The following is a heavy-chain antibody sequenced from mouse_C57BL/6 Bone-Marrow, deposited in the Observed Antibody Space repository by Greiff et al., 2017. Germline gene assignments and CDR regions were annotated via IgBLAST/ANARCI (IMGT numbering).Heavy chain of an antibody. J-gene: IGHJ3*01. D-gene: IGHD1-1*01. CDR1: GFNIKDDY. Sequence: VHVKQSGAELVRPGASVKLSCTASGFNIKDDYMHWVKQRPEQGLEWIGWIDPENGDTEYASKFQGKATITADTSSNTAYLQLSSLTSEDTAVYYCTTLYYYGSSYVFAYWGQGTLVTVSA. CDR3: TTLYYYGSSYVFAY. V-gene: IGHV14-4*01. CDR2: IDPENGDT.